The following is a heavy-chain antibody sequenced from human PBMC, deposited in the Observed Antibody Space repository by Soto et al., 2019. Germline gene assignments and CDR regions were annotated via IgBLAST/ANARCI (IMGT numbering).Heavy chain of an antibody. J-gene: IGHJ4*02. CDR1: GFSFSSYS. CDR2: ITASGDRT. Sequence: GGSLRLSXADSGFSFSSYSMSWVRQTPGKGLEWVSAITASGDRTYYADSVNGRFTISRDNSKNTHYLQMTSLRAEDTAIYYCATMNGYFEYWGQGTLVTVSS. D-gene: IGHD3-22*01. CDR3: ATMNGYFEY. V-gene: IGHV3-23*01.